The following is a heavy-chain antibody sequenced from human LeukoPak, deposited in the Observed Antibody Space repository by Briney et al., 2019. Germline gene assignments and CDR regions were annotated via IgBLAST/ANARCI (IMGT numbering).Heavy chain of an antibody. Sequence: ASVKVSCKASGYTFTSYYTHWMRQAPGQGLEWMGIINPSGGSTSYAQKFQGRVTMTRDTSTSTVYMELSSLRSEDTAVYYCAGDYYDSSGYFGDFDYWGQGTLVTVSS. CDR3: AGDYYDSSGYFGDFDY. D-gene: IGHD3-22*01. CDR1: GYTFTSYY. J-gene: IGHJ4*02. CDR2: INPSGGST. V-gene: IGHV1-46*01.